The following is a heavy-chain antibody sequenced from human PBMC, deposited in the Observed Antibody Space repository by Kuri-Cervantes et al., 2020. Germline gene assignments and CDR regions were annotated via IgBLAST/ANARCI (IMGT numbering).Heavy chain of an antibody. J-gene: IGHJ6*03. D-gene: IGHD3/OR15-3a*01. CDR3: ARGPWTYYYYYYMDV. CDR2: IYSSGST. Sequence: SETLSLTCTVSGGSIGSHYWSWIRQSPGKGLEWIAYIYSSGSTNYNPSFQSRVTISVDTSKNQFSLKLSSVTAADTAVYYCARGPWTYYYYYYMDVWGKGTTVTVSS. V-gene: IGHV4-59*11. CDR1: GGSIGSHY.